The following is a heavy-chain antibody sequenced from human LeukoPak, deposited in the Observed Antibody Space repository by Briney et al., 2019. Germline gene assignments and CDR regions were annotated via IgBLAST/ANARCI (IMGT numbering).Heavy chain of an antibody. CDR1: GGSFSGYY. CDR2: INHSGST. V-gene: IGHV4-34*01. J-gene: IGHJ4*02. Sequence: SETLSLTCAVYGGSFSGYYWSWIRQPPGKGLEWIGEINHSGSTNYNPSLKSRVTISVDTSKNQFSLKLSSATAADTAVYYCARARYLIYFDYWGQGTLVTVSS. CDR3: ARARYLIYFDY. D-gene: IGHD2/OR15-2a*01.